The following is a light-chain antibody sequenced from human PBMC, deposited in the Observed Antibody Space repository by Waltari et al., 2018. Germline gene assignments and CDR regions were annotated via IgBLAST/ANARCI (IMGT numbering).Light chain of an antibody. J-gene: IGLJ2*01. CDR1: SSHIGNNA. CDR3: AAWDDSLNGVV. V-gene: IGLV1-36*01. CDR2: YDD. Sequence: QSVLTQPPSVSEAPRQRVPISCSGSSSHIGNNALTWYQQLPGKAPKLLIYYDDLLPSGVSDRFSGSKSGTSASLAISGLQSEDEADYYCAAWDDSLNGVVFGGGTKLTVL.